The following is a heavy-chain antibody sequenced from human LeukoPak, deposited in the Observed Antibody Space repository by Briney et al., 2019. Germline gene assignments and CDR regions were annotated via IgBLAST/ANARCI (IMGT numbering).Heavy chain of an antibody. CDR1: GDSITNTYYY. D-gene: IGHD3-16*01. J-gene: IGHJ4*02. Sequence: KPSETLSLTCTVSGDSITNTYYYWGWIRPSPGKGLEWIGTFHSGGSTYFSPSLKNRLTISVDTSKNQFSLRLSSVTAADTAVYYCAGQVTFGYAHAYYFDYWGQGTLVTVSS. V-gene: IGHV4-39*01. CDR3: AGQVTFGYAHAYYFDY. CDR2: FHSGGST.